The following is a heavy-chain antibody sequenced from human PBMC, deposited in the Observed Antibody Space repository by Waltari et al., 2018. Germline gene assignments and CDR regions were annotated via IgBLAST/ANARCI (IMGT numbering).Heavy chain of an antibody. CDR1: GYTFTSYD. CDR3: AGGGFWSGLIFNGMDV. Sequence: QVQLVQSGAEVKKPGASVKVSCKASGYTFTSYDINWVRQATGQGLEWMGWMNPNSGNTGYAQKFQGRVTITRNTCISTAYMELSRLRSEDTAVYYCAGGGFWSGLIFNGMDVWGQGTTVTVSS. J-gene: IGHJ6*02. V-gene: IGHV1-8*03. CDR2: MNPNSGNT. D-gene: IGHD3-3*01.